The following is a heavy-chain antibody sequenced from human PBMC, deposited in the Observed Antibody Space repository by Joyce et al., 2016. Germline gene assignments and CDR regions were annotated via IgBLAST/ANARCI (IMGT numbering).Heavy chain of an antibody. V-gene: IGHV1-69*12. Sequence: QVLLVQSGAAVKRPGSSLRVSCKSSGGDFSNYTVNWVRQAPGQRLEWMGGILPFVGAAEYAEDFQGRVTLTADQSTRTAYLELGSLTSADSAVYYCARGGTSSDHYFFYTLDVWGPGATVIVSS. CDR3: ARGGTSSDHYFFYTLDV. D-gene: IGHD1-14*01. CDR2: ILPFVGAA. CDR1: GGDFSNYT. J-gene: IGHJ6*02.